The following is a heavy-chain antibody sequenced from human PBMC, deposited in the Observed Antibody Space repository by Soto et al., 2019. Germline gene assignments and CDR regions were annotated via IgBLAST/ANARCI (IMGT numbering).Heavy chain of an antibody. CDR1: GFRFSDYS. Sequence: EVQLVESGGGLVKPGGSLRVSCVASGFRFSDYSMNWVRQAPGKGLEWVASVTKSVEYTHHADSVKRRFTTSSDNAKNSLYLQMNSLTVEDTSIYYCATGGPWGQGALVTVSS. J-gene: IGHJ5*02. V-gene: IGHV3-21*01. CDR3: ATGGP. CDR2: VTKSVEYT.